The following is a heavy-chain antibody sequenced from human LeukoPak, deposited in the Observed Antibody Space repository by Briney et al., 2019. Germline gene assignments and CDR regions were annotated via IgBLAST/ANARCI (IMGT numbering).Heavy chain of an antibody. CDR1: GFTFSDYY. CDR3: ARIRFLSTGPYYYYYMDV. CDR2: ISSSGSTI. Sequence: PGGSLRLSCAASGFTFSDYYMSWIRQAPGKGLEWVSYISSSGSTIYYADSVKGRFTISRDNAKNSLYLQMNSLRAEDTAVYYCARIRFLSTGPYYYYYMDVWGKGTTVTVSS. J-gene: IGHJ6*03. V-gene: IGHV3-11*04. D-gene: IGHD3-3*01.